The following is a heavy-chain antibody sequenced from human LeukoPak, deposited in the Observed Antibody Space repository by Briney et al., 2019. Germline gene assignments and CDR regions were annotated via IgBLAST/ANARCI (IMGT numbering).Heavy chain of an antibody. J-gene: IGHJ3*01. CDR1: GXTFTGYY. V-gene: IGHV1-2*02. CDR2: INSYSGGT. Sequence: AXVKVSCKASGXTFTGYYMNWVRQAPGQGLEWMGWINSYSGGTYYAQNFQGRVTMTRDTSSNTAYMELSGLRSDDTAVFYCARSPRVAATSPGWTFDFWGQGTMLTVFS. CDR3: ARSPRVAATSPGWTFDF. D-gene: IGHD6-19*01.